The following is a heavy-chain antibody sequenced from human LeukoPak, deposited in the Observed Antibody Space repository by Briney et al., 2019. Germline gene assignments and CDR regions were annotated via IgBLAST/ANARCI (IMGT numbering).Heavy chain of an antibody. CDR1: GGSISSSSYY. J-gene: IGHJ5*02. Sequence: SETLSLTCTVSGGSISSSSYYWDWIRQPPGKGLEWIGSIYYSGSTYYNPSLKSRVTISVDTSKNQFSLKLSSVTAADTAVYYCARHNSEDIVVVVAENNWFDPWGQGTLVTVSS. CDR3: ARHNSEDIVVVVAENNWFDP. CDR2: IYYSGST. V-gene: IGHV4-39*01. D-gene: IGHD2-15*01.